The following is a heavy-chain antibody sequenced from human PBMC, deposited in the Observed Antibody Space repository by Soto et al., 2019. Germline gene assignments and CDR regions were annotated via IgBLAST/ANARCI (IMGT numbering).Heavy chain of an antibody. V-gene: IGHV3-48*01. J-gene: IGHJ4*02. D-gene: IGHD3-22*01. CDR1: GFTFSDYN. CDR3: TREGDGSGFLSDF. Sequence: GGSLRLSGVASGFTFSDYNMNWVRQAPGKGLEWVSFISGRSNTIYYADSVKGRFTISRDNAKNSLYLLMNSLRAEDTAVYYCTREGDGSGFLSDFWGQGALVTVSS. CDR2: ISGRSNTI.